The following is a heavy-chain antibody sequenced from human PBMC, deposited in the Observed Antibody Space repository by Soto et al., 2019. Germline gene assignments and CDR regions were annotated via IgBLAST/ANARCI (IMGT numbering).Heavy chain of an antibody. J-gene: IGHJ4*02. Sequence: QVKLVQSGAEVKKPGASVKVSCKASGYTFASYAISWMRQAPGQGLEWLGWISAYNGNTNYAQKPQGRVTMTTETSTSTAYMELRSLRSDDTAVYYCARDPPPPDYWGQGTLVTVSS. V-gene: IGHV1-18*01. CDR3: ARDPPPPDY. CDR1: GYTFASYA. CDR2: ISAYNGNT.